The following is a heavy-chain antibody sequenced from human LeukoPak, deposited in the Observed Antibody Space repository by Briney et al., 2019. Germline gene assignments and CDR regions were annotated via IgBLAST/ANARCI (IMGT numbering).Heavy chain of an antibody. CDR1: GDSVSTNTVA. J-gene: IGHJ6*03. CDR3: ARLNYIKVVATAMDV. Sequence: SQTLSLTCAISGDSVSTNTVAWNWISRSPSRGLEWLGSTYFRSRWYNDYAASVKSRITITADTSKNQISLYLTAVTPEDTAVYYCARLNYIKVVATAMDVWGKGTTVTISS. CDR2: TYFRSRWYN. V-gene: IGHV6-1*01. D-gene: IGHD5-12*01.